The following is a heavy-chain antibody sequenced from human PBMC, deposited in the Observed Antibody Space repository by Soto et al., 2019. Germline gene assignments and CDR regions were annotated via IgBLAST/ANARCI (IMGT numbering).Heavy chain of an antibody. CDR1: GGTFSSYA. D-gene: IGHD1-26*01. CDR2: IIPIFGTA. CDR3: ARGGNGSYHYYYYGMDV. V-gene: IGHV1-69*13. Sequence: SVKVSCKASGGTFSSYAISWVRQAPGQGFEWMGGIIPIFGTANYAQKFQGRVTITADESTSTAYMELSSLRSEDTAVYYCARGGNGSYHYYYYGMDVWGQGTTVTVSS. J-gene: IGHJ6*02.